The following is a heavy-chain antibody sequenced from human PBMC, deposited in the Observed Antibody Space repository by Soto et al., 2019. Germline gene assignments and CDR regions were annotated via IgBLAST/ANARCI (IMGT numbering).Heavy chain of an antibody. CDR3: ARRYGGNLDY. V-gene: IGHV4-4*08. CDR2: XYXXXST. CDR1: GGSISSYY. Sequence: PXXTLSLTCTVSGGSISSYYWSWIRQPPGXXXXXXXXXYXXXSTXXKTXXXXXXXIXXXTXXXQPYLKLTSVTAAETAVYYCARRYGGNLDYWGQGTLVTVSS. D-gene: IGHD4-17*01. J-gene: IGHJ4*02.